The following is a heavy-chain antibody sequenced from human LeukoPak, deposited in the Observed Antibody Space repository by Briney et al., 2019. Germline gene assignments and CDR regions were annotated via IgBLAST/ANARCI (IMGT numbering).Heavy chain of an antibody. CDR2: INHSGST. CDR3: ARGYSGYERLFDY. V-gene: IGHV4-34*01. J-gene: IGHJ4*02. Sequence: SETLSLTCAVYGGSFSGYDWSWIRQPPGKGLEWIGEINHSGSTNYNPSLKSRVTISIDTSKNQFSLKLSSVTAADTAVYYCARGYSGYERLFDYWGQGTLVTVSS. D-gene: IGHD5-12*01. CDR1: GGSFSGYD.